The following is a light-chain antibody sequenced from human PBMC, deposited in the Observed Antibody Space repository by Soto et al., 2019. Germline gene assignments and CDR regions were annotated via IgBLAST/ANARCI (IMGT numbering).Light chain of an antibody. CDR3: HQTRSTPWT. CDR1: QTITTY. J-gene: IGKJ1*01. CDR2: GAS. V-gene: IGKV1-39*01. Sequence: DIQMTQSPSSLSASVGDRVTISCRASQTITTYLNWYQQKPGKAPQLLIYGASILQSGVPSRFTGSGSGTDFTLTISSLRPDDFATYQCHQTRSTPWTFGQGTKVDIK.